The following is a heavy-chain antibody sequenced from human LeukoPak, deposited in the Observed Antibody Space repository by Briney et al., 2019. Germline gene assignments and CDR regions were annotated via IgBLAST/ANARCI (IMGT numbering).Heavy chain of an antibody. CDR3: ARDRRRMVRGIDALDL. CDR1: GFTFNDYY. D-gene: IGHD3-10*01. CDR2: ISSSGSTR. Sequence: GGSLRLSCAASGFTFNDYYMNWIRQAPGKGLEWLSYISSSGSTRYYADSLKGRFTISRDNAGNSLYLQMDSLRADDTAVYYCARDRRRMVRGIDALDLWGQGTMVTVSS. J-gene: IGHJ3*01. V-gene: IGHV3-11*01.